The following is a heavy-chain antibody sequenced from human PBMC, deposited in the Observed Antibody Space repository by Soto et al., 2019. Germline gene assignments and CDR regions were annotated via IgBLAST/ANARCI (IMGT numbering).Heavy chain of an antibody. CDR1: AESFSAYD. V-gene: IGHV4-34*01. D-gene: IGHD6-13*01. CDR2: ISHGGST. J-gene: IGHJ4*02. CDR3: ARGRWYGKYFDF. Sequence: QVQLQQWGAGLLKPSETLSLTCAVFAESFSAYDWSWIRQPPGRGLEWIGEISHGGSTNYNPSLKGRVAISVDTSKNQFSLRLTSVTAADTSVYYCARGRWYGKYFDFWGQGTLVSVSS.